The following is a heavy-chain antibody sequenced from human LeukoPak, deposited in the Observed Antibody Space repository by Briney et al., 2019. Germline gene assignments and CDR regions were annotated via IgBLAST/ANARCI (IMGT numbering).Heavy chain of an antibody. D-gene: IGHD3-9*01. V-gene: IGHV4-4*07. CDR2: IYTSGST. CDR3: ARFNYRSVLRYFDWLIIQGWFDP. CDR1: GGSISSYY. J-gene: IGHJ5*02. Sequence: SETLSLTCTVSGGSISSYYWSWIRQPAGKGLEWIGRIYTSGSTNYNPSLKSRVTMSVDTSKNQFSLKLSSVTAADTAVYYCARFNYRSVLRYFDWLIIQGWFDPWGQGTLVTVSS.